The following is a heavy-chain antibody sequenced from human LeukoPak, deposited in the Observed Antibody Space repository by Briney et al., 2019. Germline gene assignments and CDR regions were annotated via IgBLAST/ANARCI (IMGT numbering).Heavy chain of an antibody. V-gene: IGHV4-4*07. J-gene: IGHJ3*02. D-gene: IGHD7-27*01. CDR3: ARSESGNWGWTSAYIDGGAFDI. Sequence: SETLSLTCTVSGVSISSYYWTWIRQSAGKGLEWIGRIYTSGSTYYNPSLKSRVTISVDTSKNQFSLKLSSVTAADTAVYYCARSESGNWGWTSAYIDGGAFDIWGQGTMVTVSS. CDR2: IYTSGST. CDR1: GVSISSYY.